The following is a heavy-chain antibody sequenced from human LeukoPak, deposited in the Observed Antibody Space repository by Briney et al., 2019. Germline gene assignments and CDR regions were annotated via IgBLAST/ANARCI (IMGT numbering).Heavy chain of an antibody. J-gene: IGHJ5*02. CDR1: NGSFSGYY. Sequence: PETLSLTCAVYNGSFSGYYWSWIRQTPGKGLEWIGEINHSGSTNYNPSLKSRVTISVATSKKQFSLKVRSVTAADTAVYYCARKEGGQLVNTRRWFDPWGQGTLVIVSS. CDR3: ARKEGGQLVNTRRWFDP. D-gene: IGHD6-13*01. CDR2: INHSGST. V-gene: IGHV4-34*01.